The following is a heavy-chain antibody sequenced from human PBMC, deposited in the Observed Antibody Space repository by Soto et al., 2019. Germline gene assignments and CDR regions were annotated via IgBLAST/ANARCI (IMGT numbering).Heavy chain of an antibody. Sequence: GSLRLSCAASGFTVSSKCMSWVRQAPGKGLEWVSVIYSGGSTYYADSVKGRFTISRDNSKNTLYLQMNSLRAEDTAVYYCAREYSSGSYYFYAMDVWGQGATVTVSS. D-gene: IGHD5-18*01. CDR2: IYSGGST. CDR1: GFTVSSKC. CDR3: AREYSSGSYYFYAMDV. J-gene: IGHJ6*02. V-gene: IGHV3-66*01.